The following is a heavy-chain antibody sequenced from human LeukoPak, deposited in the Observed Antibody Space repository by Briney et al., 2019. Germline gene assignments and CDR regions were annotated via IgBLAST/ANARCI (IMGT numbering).Heavy chain of an antibody. CDR2: SRNKDHRYST. CDR1: GFRFSDHY. CDR3: VRGHDSFDY. Sequence: GGSLRLSCAVSGFRFSDHYMDWVRQASGKGLEWVDRSRNKDHRYSTEYATSVKGRFTISRDESQNSLYLQMNSLKIEDTAIYYCVRGHDSFDYWGQGTLVTVSS. D-gene: IGHD3-3*01. V-gene: IGHV3-72*01. J-gene: IGHJ4*02.